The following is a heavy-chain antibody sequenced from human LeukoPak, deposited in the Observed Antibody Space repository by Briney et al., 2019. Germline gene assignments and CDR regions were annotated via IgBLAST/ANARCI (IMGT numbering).Heavy chain of an antibody. Sequence: PGRSLRLSCAASGFTFSSYGMHWVRQAPGKGLEWVAVISYDGSNKYYADSVKGRFTISRDNSKNTLFLQMNSLRAEDTAVYYCAEGGVHCSGGGCYSGGPYYFDYWGQGTLVTVSS. CDR2: ISYDGSNK. CDR1: GFTFSSYG. CDR3: AEGGVHCSGGGCYSGGPYYFDY. D-gene: IGHD2-15*01. J-gene: IGHJ4*02. V-gene: IGHV3-30*18.